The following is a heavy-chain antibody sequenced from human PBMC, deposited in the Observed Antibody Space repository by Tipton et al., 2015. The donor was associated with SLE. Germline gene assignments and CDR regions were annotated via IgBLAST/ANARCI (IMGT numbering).Heavy chain of an antibody. CDR2: IHHSGST. V-gene: IGHV4-61*08. CDR3: ARLGSTTYLTLDGFYSDY. D-gene: IGHD2/OR15-2a*01. J-gene: IGHJ4*02. CDR1: GGTIRNDGYY. Sequence: TLSLTCTVSGGTIRNDGYYWSWIRQPPGKGLEWIGYIHHSGSTSYSPSLRSRVTISVDTSKNRLSLKVNSVTAADTAVYFCARLGSTTYLTLDGFYSDYWGQGTRVTVSS.